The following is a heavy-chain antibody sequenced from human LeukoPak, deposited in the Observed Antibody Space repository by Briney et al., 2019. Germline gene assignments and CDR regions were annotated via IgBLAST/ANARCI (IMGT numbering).Heavy chain of an antibody. V-gene: IGHV4-59*08. CDR3: ARRRQRNFDY. CDR2: IYYSGST. J-gene: IGHJ4*02. Sequence: SETLSLTCTVSGGSISSYYWSWIRQPPGKGLEWIGYIYYSGSTNYNPSLKSRVTISVDTSKNQFSLKLSSVTAADTAVYYCARRRQRNFDYWGQGTLVTVSS. D-gene: IGHD1-14*01. CDR1: GGSISSYY.